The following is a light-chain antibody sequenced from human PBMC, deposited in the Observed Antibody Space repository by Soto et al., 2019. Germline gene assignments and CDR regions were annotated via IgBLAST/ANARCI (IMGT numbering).Light chain of an antibody. V-gene: IGKV3-15*01. CDR3: QQYYNWPIT. J-gene: IGKJ5*01. CDR2: GSS. CDR1: QSVSSN. Sequence: EIMFTLSPATLSLSPGERASLSCRASQSVSSNLAWYQQKPGQAPRLLIYGSSTRATVIPARFSGSGSGAEFTLTISSLQSEDFAVYYCQQYYNWPITFGQGTRLEIK.